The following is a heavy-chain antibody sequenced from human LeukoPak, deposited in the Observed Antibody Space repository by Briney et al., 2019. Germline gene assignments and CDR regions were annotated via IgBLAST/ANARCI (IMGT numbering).Heavy chain of an antibody. D-gene: IGHD3-9*01. CDR1: GGSFSGYY. J-gene: IGHJ6*02. Sequence: SETLSPTCAVYGGSFSGYYWSWIRQPPGKGLEWIGEINHSGSTNYNPSLKSRVTISVDTSKNQFSLKLSSVTAADTAVYYCASGGYYDILTGYPPDYYYYYGMDVWGQGTTVTVSS. V-gene: IGHV4-34*01. CDR3: ASGGYYDILTGYPPDYYYYYGMDV. CDR2: INHSGST.